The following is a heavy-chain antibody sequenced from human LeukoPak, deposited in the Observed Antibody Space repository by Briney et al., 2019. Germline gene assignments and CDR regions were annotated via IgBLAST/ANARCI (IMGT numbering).Heavy chain of an antibody. CDR2: IYYRGST. CDR3: AKRGNSEASGFDY. V-gene: IGHV4-59*01. Sequence: SETLSLTCTVSGGSISSYYRSWIRQPPGKGLEWIGYIYYRGSTNYTPSLKSRVTISIDHSKNPFSLKLSCVTAADTAVYYCAKRGNSEASGFDYWGQGTLVTVSS. D-gene: IGHD3-10*01. CDR1: GGSISSYY. J-gene: IGHJ4*02.